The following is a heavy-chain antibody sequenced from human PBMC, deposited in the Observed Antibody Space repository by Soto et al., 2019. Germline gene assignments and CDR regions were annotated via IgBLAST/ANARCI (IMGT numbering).Heavy chain of an antibody. D-gene: IGHD2-15*01. CDR1: GGTFSSYA. V-gene: IGHV1-69*01. Sequence: QVQLVQSGAGVKKPGSSVKVSCKAPGGTFSSYAISWVRQAPGQGLEWMGGIIPIFGTAKYAQKFPGRVTITADESTSTGYMELSSLRSEDTAVYYCARSQGGSSSLDIYYYYYYGMDVWGQGTTVTVSS. J-gene: IGHJ6*02. CDR2: IIPIFGTA. CDR3: ARSQGGSSSLDIYYYYYYGMDV.